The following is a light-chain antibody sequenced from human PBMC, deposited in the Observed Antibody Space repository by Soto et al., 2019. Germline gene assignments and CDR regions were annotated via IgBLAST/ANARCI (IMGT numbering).Light chain of an antibody. CDR3: QHYNSYSEA. Sequence: DIQMTQSPSSLSASVGDRVTITCRASQGISNYLAWYQQKPGKAPKLLIYKASTLKSGVPSRFSGSGSGTEFTLTISSLQPDDFATYYCQHYNSYSEALGQGTKVDIK. CDR1: QGISNY. J-gene: IGKJ1*01. V-gene: IGKV1-5*03. CDR2: KAS.